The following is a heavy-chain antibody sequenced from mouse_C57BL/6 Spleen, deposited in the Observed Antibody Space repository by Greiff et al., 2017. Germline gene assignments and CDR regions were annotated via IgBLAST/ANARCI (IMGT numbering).Heavy chain of an antibody. Sequence: VQLVESGADLVKPGASVKMSCKASGYTFTSYWITWVKQRPGQGLEWIGDIYPGSGSTNYNEKFKSKATLTVDTSSSTAYMQLSSLTSEDSAVYYCARRGTAQATRNAMDYWGQGTSVTVSS. J-gene: IGHJ4*01. CDR2: IYPGSGST. V-gene: IGHV1-55*01. D-gene: IGHD3-2*02. CDR3: ARRGTAQATRNAMDY. CDR1: GYTFTSYW.